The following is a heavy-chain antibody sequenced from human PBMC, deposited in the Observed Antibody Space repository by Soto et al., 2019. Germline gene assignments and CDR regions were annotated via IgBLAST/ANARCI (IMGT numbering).Heavy chain of an antibody. Sequence: QVQLVESGGGVVQPGRSLRLSCAASGFTFSSYGMHWVRQAPGKGLEWVAVIWYDGSNKYYGDSVKGRFTISRDNSKNTLYLQMNSLSAEDTAVYYCARAQKNPYGSWRLNYYYYGMDVWGQGTTVTVSS. V-gene: IGHV3-33*01. CDR3: ARAQKNPYGSWRLNYYYYGMDV. J-gene: IGHJ6*02. CDR1: GFTFSSYG. CDR2: IWYDGSNK. D-gene: IGHD6-13*01.